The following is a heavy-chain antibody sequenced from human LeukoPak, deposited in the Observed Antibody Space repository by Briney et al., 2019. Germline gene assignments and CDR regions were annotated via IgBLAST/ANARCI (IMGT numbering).Heavy chain of an antibody. J-gene: IGHJ5*02. CDR3: AIDNPIEKVPGLGPGS. CDR2: IQFHGSDI. V-gene: IGHV3-30*02. CDR1: GFTFTKSG. Sequence: PGGSLRLSCAASGFTFTKSGMHWVRQAPGRGLEWVASIQFHGSDIFYADSVEGRFTISRDNSKNTLYLQMNSLRPEDTAVYYCAIDNPIEKVPGLGPGSWGQGTLVTVSS. D-gene: IGHD2-2*01.